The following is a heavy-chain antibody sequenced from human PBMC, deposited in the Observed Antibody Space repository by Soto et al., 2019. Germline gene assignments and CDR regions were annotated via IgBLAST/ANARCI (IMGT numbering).Heavy chain of an antibody. CDR2: IYPGDSDT. CDR3: ARREWSYYYGMDV. D-gene: IGHD3-3*01. V-gene: IGHV5-51*01. CDR1: GYSFTSYW. J-gene: IGHJ6*02. Sequence: GESLKISCKGSGYSFTSYWIGWVRQRPGKGLEWMGIIYPGDSDTRYSPSFQGQVTISADKSISTAYLQWSSLKASDTAMYYCARREWSYYYGMDVWGQGTTVTVSS.